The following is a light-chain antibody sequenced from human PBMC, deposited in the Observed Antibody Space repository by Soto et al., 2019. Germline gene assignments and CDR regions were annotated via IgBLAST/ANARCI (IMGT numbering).Light chain of an antibody. V-gene: IGKV1-5*01. CDR2: DAS. Sequence: TKMNKYPSTPSPSGGDSVSITCRASQSISSWLAWYQQKPGKAPKVLIFDASSLESGVPSRFSGSGSATEFTLTISSLQPDDFAPYYCQQFSTYPCTLVQGTKVDIK. CDR3: QQFSTYPCT. CDR1: QSISSW. J-gene: IGKJ1*01.